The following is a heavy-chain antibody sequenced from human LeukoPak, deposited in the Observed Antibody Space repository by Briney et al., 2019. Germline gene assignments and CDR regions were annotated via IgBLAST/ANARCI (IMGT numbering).Heavy chain of an antibody. CDR2: ISRSGSIT. D-gene: IGHD2-8*01. CDR1: GFTFSNYA. V-gene: IGHV3-23*01. J-gene: IGHJ4*02. CDR3: AREKSWSRDY. Sequence: GGSLRLSCEASGFTFSNYAMNWVRQAPGKGLEWVSFISRSGSITYYADSVKGRFTISRDNSKNTLILQMNSLRVEDTAVYYCAREKSWSRDYWGQGTLVTVSS.